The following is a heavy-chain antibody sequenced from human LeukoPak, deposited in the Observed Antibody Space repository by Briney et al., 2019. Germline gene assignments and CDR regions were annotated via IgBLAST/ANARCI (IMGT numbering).Heavy chain of an antibody. CDR3: AKSGGGTTSVDWFDP. Sequence: GSLRLSCAASGFTFSSYAMSWVRQAPGKELEWVSAISGSGGSTYYADSVKGRFTISRDNSKNTLYLQMNSLRAEDTAVYYCAKSGGGTTSVDWFDPWGQGTLVTVSS. V-gene: IGHV3-23*01. J-gene: IGHJ5*02. CDR1: GFTFSSYA. D-gene: IGHD4-23*01. CDR2: ISGSGGST.